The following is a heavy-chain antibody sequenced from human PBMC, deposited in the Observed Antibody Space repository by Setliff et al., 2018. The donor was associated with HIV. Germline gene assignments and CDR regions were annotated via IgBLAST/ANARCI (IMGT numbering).Heavy chain of an antibody. D-gene: IGHD1-1*01. CDR1: GYFINIGHY. Sequence: PSETLSLTCRVSGYFINIGHYCGWLRQSPGKGLEWIGTIYHSGGTYYNPSLKSRVTISVDTSNNQFSLKMNSVTAADTAVYYCATDTSISWFYHWGQGTLVT. CDR3: ATDTSISWFYH. V-gene: IGHV4-38-2*02. J-gene: IGHJ5*01. CDR2: IYHSGGT.